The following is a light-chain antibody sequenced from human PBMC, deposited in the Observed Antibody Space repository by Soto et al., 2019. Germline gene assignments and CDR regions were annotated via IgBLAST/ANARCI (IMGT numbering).Light chain of an antibody. J-gene: IGLJ2*01. CDR1: SSNIGNNY. V-gene: IGLV1-51*01. CDR2: DNN. Sequence: QSVLTQPPSVSAAPGQKVTISCSGSSSNIGNNYVSWYQSLPGTAHKLLIYDNNERPSGIPDRFSGSKSGTSATLGITGLQTGDEADYYCGTWDSSLSVGVFGGGTKLTVL. CDR3: GTWDSSLSVGV.